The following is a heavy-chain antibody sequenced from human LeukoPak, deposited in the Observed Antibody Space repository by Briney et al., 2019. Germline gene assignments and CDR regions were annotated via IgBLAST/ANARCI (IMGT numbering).Heavy chain of an antibody. J-gene: IGHJ4*02. Sequence: SETLSLTCTVSRGSISSGDYYWGWIRQPPGKGLEWIGSVFHSGRTYYNPSLKSRVTISVDMSKNQFSLKLSSVTAADTAVYYCARGEYDFWSGYQFDYWGQGTLVTVSS. CDR2: VFHSGRT. D-gene: IGHD3-3*01. CDR1: RGSISSGDYY. V-gene: IGHV4-39*07. CDR3: ARGEYDFWSGYQFDY.